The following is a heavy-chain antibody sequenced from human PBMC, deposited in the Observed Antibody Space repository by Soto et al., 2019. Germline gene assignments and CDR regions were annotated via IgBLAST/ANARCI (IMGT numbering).Heavy chain of an antibody. CDR3: ARDVCSGSICSDVFDI. CDR1: GFTFSNYY. D-gene: IGHD2-15*01. Sequence: EVQLVQSGGGLVQPGGSLRLSCAASGFTFSNYYMSWVRQVPGKGLEWVANIKQDAREKYYVDSVKGRFTISRDNAWNSLYLNMNSLRVEDTAVYFCARDVCSGSICSDVFDIWGEGTMVTVSS. J-gene: IGHJ3*02. CDR2: IKQDAREK. V-gene: IGHV3-7*05.